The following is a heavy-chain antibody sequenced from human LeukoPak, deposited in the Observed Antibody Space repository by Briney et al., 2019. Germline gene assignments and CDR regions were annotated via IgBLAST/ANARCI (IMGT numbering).Heavy chain of an antibody. J-gene: IGHJ4*02. CDR3: ARSIAAAGTAPFDY. D-gene: IGHD6-13*01. V-gene: IGHV4-59*01. CDR1: GGSISSYY. CDR2: IYYSGST. Sequence: SETLSLTCTVSGGSISSYYWSWIRQPPGKGLEWIGYIYYSGSTNYNPSLKSRVTISVDTSKNQFSLKLSSVTAADTAVYYCARSIAAAGTAPFDYWGQGTLVTVPS.